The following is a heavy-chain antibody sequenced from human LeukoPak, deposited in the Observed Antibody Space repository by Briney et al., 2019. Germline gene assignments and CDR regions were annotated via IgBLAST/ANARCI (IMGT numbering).Heavy chain of an antibody. Sequence: PGGSLRLSCAASGFTFSSYAMHWVRQAPGKGLEWVAVISYDGSNKYYADSVKGRFTISRDNSKNTLYLQMDSLRAEDTAVYFCAKGDVDTAMVQFHPWGQGTLVTVSS. D-gene: IGHD5-18*01. CDR2: ISYDGSNK. V-gene: IGHV3-30-3*01. CDR3: AKGDVDTAMVQFHP. CDR1: GFTFSSYA. J-gene: IGHJ5*02.